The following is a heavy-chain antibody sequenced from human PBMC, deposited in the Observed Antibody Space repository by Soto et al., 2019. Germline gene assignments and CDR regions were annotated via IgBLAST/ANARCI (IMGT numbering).Heavy chain of an antibody. CDR1: GFSISSGGYY. V-gene: IGHV4-31*03. CDR2: IYHSGST. D-gene: IGHD5-12*01. CDR3: ARVTRDGYNPALDY. J-gene: IGHJ4*02. Sequence: PXETLSLTFTVSGFSISSGGYYWSWIRQHPGKGLEWIGYIYHSGSTYSNPSLKSRVTISVDTSNNQFSLELNSATAADTAVYFCARVTRDGYNPALDYWGQGTLVTVSS.